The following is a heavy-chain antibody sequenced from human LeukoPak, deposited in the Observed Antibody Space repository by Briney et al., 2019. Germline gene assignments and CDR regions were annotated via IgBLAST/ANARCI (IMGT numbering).Heavy chain of an antibody. V-gene: IGHV4-34*01. CDR2: INHSGST. CDR1: GGSFSGYY. CDR3: ARVQGGYSYGYHYYFDY. J-gene: IGHJ4*02. Sequence: SETLSLTCAVYGGSFSGYYWSWIRQPPGKGLEWIGEINHSGSTNYNPSLKSRVTISVDRSKNQFSLKLSSVTAADTAVYYCARVQGGYSYGYHYYFDYWGQGTLVTVST. D-gene: IGHD5-18*01.